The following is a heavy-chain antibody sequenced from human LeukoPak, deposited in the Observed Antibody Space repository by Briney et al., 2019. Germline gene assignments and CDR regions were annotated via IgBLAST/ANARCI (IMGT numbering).Heavy chain of an antibody. V-gene: IGHV3-49*04. D-gene: IGHD4-11*01. CDR3: TRAPYSNYVNLDY. CDR1: EFTFGDYA. CDR2: IRSKAFGGTA. J-gene: IGHJ4*02. Sequence: GGSLRLSCTASEFTFGDYAMTWVRQAPGKGLEWVGFIRSKAFGGTAEYAASVKGRFTISRDDSKGIAYLQMNGLKTEDTAVYYCTRAPYSNYVNLDYWGQGTLVTVSS.